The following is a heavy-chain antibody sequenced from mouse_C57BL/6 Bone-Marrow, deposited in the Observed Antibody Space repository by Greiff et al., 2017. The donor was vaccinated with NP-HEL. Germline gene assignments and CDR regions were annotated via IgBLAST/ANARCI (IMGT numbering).Heavy chain of an antibody. D-gene: IGHD2-3*01. J-gene: IGHJ3*01. CDR2: ISYDGSN. Sequence: EVQLQESGPGLVKPSQSLSLTCSVTGYSITSGYYWNWIRQFPGNKLEWMGYISYDGSNNYNPSLKNRISITRDTSKNQFFLKLNSVTTEDTATYYCARAYDGPLEWFAYWGQGTLVTVSA. V-gene: IGHV3-6*01. CDR3: ARAYDGPLEWFAY. CDR1: GYSITSGYY.